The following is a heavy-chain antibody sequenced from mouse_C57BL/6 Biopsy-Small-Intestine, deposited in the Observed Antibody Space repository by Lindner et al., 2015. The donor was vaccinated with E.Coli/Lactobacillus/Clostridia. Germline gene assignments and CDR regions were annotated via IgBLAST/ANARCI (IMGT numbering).Heavy chain of an antibody. CDR2: IYPDGT. CDR3: ARQLGYYFDY. D-gene: IGHD3-1*01. Sequence: EVQLQESGPELVKPGASVKMSCKASGYTFANHIIHWVKQKPGQGLEWIGYIYPDGTKYNEKFKGKATLTSDKSSSTAYMELSSLASEDSAVYYCARQLGYYFDYWGQGTTLTVSS. J-gene: IGHJ2*01. CDR1: GYTFANHI. V-gene: IGHV1-14*01.